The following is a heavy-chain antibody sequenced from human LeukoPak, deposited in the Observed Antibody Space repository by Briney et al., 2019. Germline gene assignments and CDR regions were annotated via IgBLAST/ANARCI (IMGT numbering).Heavy chain of an antibody. CDR1: GGTFSSYA. V-gene: IGHV1-69*06. CDR2: IIPIFGTA. Sequence: GASVKVSCKASGGTFSSYAISWVRQAPGQGLEWMGGIIPIFGTANYAQKFQGRVTIAADKSTSTAYMELSSLRSEDTAVYYCAITVSSSSWYVYWGQGTLVTVSS. D-gene: IGHD6-13*01. CDR3: AITVSSSSWYVY. J-gene: IGHJ4*02.